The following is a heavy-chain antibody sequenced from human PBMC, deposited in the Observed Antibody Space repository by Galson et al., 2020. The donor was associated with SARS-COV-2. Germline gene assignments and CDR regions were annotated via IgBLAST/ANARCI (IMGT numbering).Heavy chain of an antibody. CDR1: GFSFSTAW. J-gene: IGHJ4*02. CDR2: IKSEIDDGTA. V-gene: IGHV3-15*01. CDR3: VTRGYDSSGRYYSDL. D-gene: IGHD3-22*01. Sequence: GESLKISCAASGFSFSTAWMSWVRQAPGKGLEWVGHIKSEIDDGTAYYAAPVKGRFTISRDDLKSTLHVQMNSLKTEDTAVYYCVTRGYDSSGRYYSDLWGQGTPVTVSS.